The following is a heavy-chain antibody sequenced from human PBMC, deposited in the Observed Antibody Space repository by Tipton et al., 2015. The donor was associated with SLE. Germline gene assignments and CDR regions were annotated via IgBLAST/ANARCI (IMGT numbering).Heavy chain of an antibody. CDR3: AKDRGAIKYYGMDV. Sequence: SLRLSCAASGFTFSSYWMHRVRQAPGKGLVWVSRINIDGSYTSYADSVKGRFTISRDNAKNSLYLQMDSLRAEDTALYYCAKDRGAIKYYGMDVWGQGTTVTVSS. V-gene: IGHV3-74*01. J-gene: IGHJ6*02. CDR2: INIDGSYT. CDR1: GFTFSSYW.